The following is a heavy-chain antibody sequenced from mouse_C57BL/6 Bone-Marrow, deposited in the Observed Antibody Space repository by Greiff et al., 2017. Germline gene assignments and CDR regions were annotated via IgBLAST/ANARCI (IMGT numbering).Heavy chain of an antibody. CDR2: IFPTSGRT. J-gene: IGHJ2*01. CDR1: GYTFTSYW. V-gene: IGHV1-55*01. Sequence: QVQLQQPGAELVKPGASVKMSCTASGYTFTSYWITWVKQRPGQGLVWIGDIFPTSGRTNYNETFKSKAILTVDTSSNTAYMQLSSLTSEDSAVFYCARSGPLGRSFDYWGQGTTLTVSS. D-gene: IGHD4-1*01. CDR3: ARSGPLGRSFDY.